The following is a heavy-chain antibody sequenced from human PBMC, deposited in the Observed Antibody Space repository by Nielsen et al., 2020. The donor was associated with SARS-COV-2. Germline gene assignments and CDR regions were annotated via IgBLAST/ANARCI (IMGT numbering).Heavy chain of an antibody. CDR2: IYYSGST. Sequence: WIRQPPGKGLEWIGYIYYSGSTYYNPSLKSRVTISVDTSKNQFSLKLSSVTAADTAVYYCAREDRDPGYDSTHYYGMDVWSQGTTVTVSS. CDR3: AREDRDPGYDSTHYYGMDV. D-gene: IGHD3-22*01. V-gene: IGHV4-31*02. J-gene: IGHJ6*02.